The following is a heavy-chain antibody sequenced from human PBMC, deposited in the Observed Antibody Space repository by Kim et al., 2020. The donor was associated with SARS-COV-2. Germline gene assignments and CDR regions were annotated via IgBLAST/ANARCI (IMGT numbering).Heavy chain of an antibody. D-gene: IGHD1-26*01. Sequence: SETLSLTCTVSGGSISSYYWSWIRQPPGKGLEWIGYIYYSGSTNYNPSLKSRVTISVDTSKNQFSLKLSSVTAADTAVYYCARDDGSYAPYWYFDLWGRGTLVTVSS. V-gene: IGHV4-59*13. CDR3: ARDDGSYAPYWYFDL. J-gene: IGHJ2*01. CDR1: GGSISSYY. CDR2: IYYSGST.